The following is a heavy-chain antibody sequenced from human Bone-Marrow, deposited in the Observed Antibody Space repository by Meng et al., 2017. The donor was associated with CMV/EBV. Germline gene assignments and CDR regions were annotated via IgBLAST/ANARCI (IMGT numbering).Heavy chain of an antibody. V-gene: IGHV3-11*06. Sequence: GESLKISCAASGFTFSDYYMSWIRQAPGKGLEWVSSISSSSSYIYYADSVKGRFTISRDNAKNSLYLQMNSLRAEDTAVYYCARDPGSGYLSPFDYWGQGTLVTVSS. CDR1: GFTFSDYY. J-gene: IGHJ4*02. CDR3: ARDPGSGYLSPFDY. D-gene: IGHD3-22*01. CDR2: ISSSSSYI.